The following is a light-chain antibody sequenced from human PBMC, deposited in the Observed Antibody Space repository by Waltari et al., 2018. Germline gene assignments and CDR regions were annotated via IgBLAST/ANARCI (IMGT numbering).Light chain of an antibody. CDR3: QQSYSFPWT. J-gene: IGKJ1*01. CDR2: SAS. CDR1: QSIRGS. V-gene: IGKV1-39*01. Sequence: DIQMTQSPSSLSASVGDRVTVTCRTSQSIRGSLSWYQQKPGKAPRLLIYSASSLESGVPSRFSGSGSGTSFTLTIDTLQPEDFATYYCQQSYSFPWTFGHGSKVEIK.